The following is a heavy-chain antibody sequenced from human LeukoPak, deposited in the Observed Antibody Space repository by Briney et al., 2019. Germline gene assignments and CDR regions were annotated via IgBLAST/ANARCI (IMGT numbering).Heavy chain of an antibody. CDR3: ARDYGSGISQRALRVGNWFDP. CDR2: IYTSGST. Sequence: SETLSLTCTVSGGSISSYYWSWIRKPAGKGLEWIGRIYTSGSTNYNPSLKSRVTMSVDTSKNQFSLKLSSVTAADTAVYYCARDYGSGISQRALRVGNWFDPWGQGTLVTVSS. V-gene: IGHV4-4*07. D-gene: IGHD3-10*01. CDR1: GGSISSYY. J-gene: IGHJ5*02.